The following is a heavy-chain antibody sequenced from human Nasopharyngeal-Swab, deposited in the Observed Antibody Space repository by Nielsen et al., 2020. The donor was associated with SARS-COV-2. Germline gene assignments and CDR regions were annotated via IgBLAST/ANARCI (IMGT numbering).Heavy chain of an antibody. J-gene: IGHJ6*02. V-gene: IGHV3-53*01. CDR3: ARDGGYNRNYYYYYGMDV. CDR2: IYSGGST. D-gene: IGHD1-14*01. Sequence: WIRQPPGKGLEWASVIYSGGSTYYADSVKGRFTISRDNSKNTLYLQMNSLRAEDTAVYYCARDGGYNRNYYYYYGMDVWGQGTTVTVSS.